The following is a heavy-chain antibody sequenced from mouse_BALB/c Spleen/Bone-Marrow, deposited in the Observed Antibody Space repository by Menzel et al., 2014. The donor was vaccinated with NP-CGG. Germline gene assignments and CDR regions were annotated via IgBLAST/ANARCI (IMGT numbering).Heavy chain of an antibody. CDR3: ARDYDYDY. CDR1: GFTFSSYG. D-gene: IGHD2-4*01. CDR2: INSNGGST. Sequence: EVMLVESGGGLVQPGGSLKLSCAASGFTFSSYGMSWVRQTPDKRLELVATINSNGGSTYYPDSVKGRFTISRDNAKNTLYLQMSSLKSEDTAMYYCARDYDYDYWGQGTLSQSPQ. V-gene: IGHV5-6-3*01. J-gene: IGHJ2*01.